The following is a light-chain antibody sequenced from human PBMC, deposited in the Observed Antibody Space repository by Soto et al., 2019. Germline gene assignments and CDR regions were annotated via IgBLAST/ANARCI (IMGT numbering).Light chain of an antibody. J-gene: IGLJ2*01. V-gene: IGLV2-23*03. Sequence: QSALTQPASVSGSPGQSITISCTGTSSDVGSYNLVSWYQQHPGKAPKLMIYEGSKRPSGVSTRFSGSKSANTASLTISGLQAEDEADYYCCSYAGSSTFVVFGGGTKVTVL. CDR1: SSDVGSYNL. CDR3: CSYAGSSTFVV. CDR2: EGS.